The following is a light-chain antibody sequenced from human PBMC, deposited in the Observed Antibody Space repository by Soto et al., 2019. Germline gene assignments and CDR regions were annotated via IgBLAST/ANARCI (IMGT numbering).Light chain of an antibody. CDR1: QSVSSSY. Sequence: EIVLTQSPGTLSLSPGERATLSCRASQSVSSSYLAWYQQKPGQAPRLLIYGASSSATGIPDRLSGSGSGTDFTLTISSLEPEDVAVYYCQQYGSSPPYTFGQGTKLEIK. J-gene: IGKJ2*01. V-gene: IGKV3-20*01. CDR2: GAS. CDR3: QQYGSSPPYT.